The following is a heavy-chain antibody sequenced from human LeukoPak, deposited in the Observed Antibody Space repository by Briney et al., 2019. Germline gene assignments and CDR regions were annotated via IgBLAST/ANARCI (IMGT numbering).Heavy chain of an antibody. V-gene: IGHV4-59*01. CDR3: ASVPLDLNYYYCMDV. J-gene: IGHJ6*03. D-gene: IGHD6-6*01. CDR1: GGSISSYY. Sequence: SETLSLTCTVSGGSISSYYWSWIRQPPGKGLEWIGYIYYSGSTNYNPSLKSRVTISVDTSKNQFSLKLSSVTAADTAVYYCASVPLDLNYYYCMDVWGKGTTVTVSS. CDR2: IYYSGST.